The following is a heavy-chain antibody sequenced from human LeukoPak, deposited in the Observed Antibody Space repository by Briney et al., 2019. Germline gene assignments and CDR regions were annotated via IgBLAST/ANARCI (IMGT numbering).Heavy chain of an antibody. D-gene: IGHD3-22*01. CDR1: GGSISSSSYY. CDR2: IYYSGST. CDR3: ASPPQSATYYYDSSGYYRYWYFDL. J-gene: IGHJ2*01. Sequence: PSETLSLTCTVSGGSISSSSYYWGWIRQPPGKGLEWIGSIYYSGSTYYNPSLKSRVTISVDTSKNQFSLKLSSVTAADTAVYYCASPPQSATYYYDSSGYYRYWYFDLWAVAPWSLSPQ. V-gene: IGHV4-39*01.